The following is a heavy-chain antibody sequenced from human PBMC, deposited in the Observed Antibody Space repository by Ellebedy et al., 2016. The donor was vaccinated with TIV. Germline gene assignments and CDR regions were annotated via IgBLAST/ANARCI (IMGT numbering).Heavy chain of an antibody. CDR2: IDGDGRST. V-gene: IGHV3-74*01. Sequence: GESLKISXAASGFTLSSFWMHWVRQAPGKGLIWVSRIDGDGRSTSYADSVRGRFTMSRDNAKKTPYLQMNSLRADDTAVYYCVRGKDALDIWGQGTMVTVSS. J-gene: IGHJ3*02. CDR1: GFTLSSFW. CDR3: VRGKDALDI.